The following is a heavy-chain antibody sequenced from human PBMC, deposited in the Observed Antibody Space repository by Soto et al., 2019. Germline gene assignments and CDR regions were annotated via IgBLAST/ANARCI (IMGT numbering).Heavy chain of an antibody. V-gene: IGHV3-30-3*01. CDR3: ASPTIRDHSAFEI. D-gene: IGHD5-18*01. J-gene: IGHJ3*02. Sequence: QVQLVESGGGVVQPGRSLRLSCAASGFTFSSYAMHWVRQAPGKGLEWVAVISSDGSKKYYADSGKGRFTIFRDNPKNTLYLQMNSLRPEDTAVYYCASPTIRDHSAFEIWGQGTMVTVSS. CDR1: GFTFSSYA. CDR2: ISSDGSKK.